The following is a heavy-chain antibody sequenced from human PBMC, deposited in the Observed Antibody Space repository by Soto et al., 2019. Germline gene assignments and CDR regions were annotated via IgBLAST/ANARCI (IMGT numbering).Heavy chain of an antibody. J-gene: IGHJ4*01. D-gene: IGHD6-19*01. CDR1: GFTFGTYA. CDR2: ISVSGDNT. V-gene: IGHV3-23*01. Sequence: WGSLRLSCAASGFTFGTYAMGWVRQVPGKGLEWVSSISVSGDNTYYADSVRGRLTISGGNSKDTGYLQMNSLRAEDTAIYYCVKTHVRAGPWPYYFDYWGNQSRVTASS. CDR3: VKTHVRAGPWPYYFDY.